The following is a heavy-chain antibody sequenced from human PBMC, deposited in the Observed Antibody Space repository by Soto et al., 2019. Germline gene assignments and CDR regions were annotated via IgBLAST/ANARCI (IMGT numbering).Heavy chain of an antibody. D-gene: IGHD2-2*01. CDR2: VIPIFGTA. CDR3: ASLYCSSTSCYGVLEDYYYYGMDV. V-gene: IGHV1-69*13. CDR1: GGTFSSYA. Sequence: SVKVSRKASGGTFSSYAISWVRQAPGQGLEWMGGVIPIFGTANYAQKFQGRVTITADESTSTAYMELSSLRSEDTAVYYCASLYCSSTSCYGVLEDYYYYGMDVWGQGTTVTVSS. J-gene: IGHJ6*02.